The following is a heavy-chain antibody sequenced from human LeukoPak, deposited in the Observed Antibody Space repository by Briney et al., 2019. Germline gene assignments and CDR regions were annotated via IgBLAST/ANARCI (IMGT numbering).Heavy chain of an antibody. D-gene: IGHD3-10*01. CDR1: GFTFSSYS. J-gene: IGHJ4*02. V-gene: IGHV3-21*01. CDR2: ISSSSSYI. CDR3: ARDSLGGARITMVRGVIIQGFDY. Sequence: GGSLRLSCAASGFTFSSYSMNWVRQAPGKGLEWVSSISSSSSYIYYADSVKGRFTISRDNAKNSLYLQMNSLRAEHTAVYYCARDSLGGARITMVRGVIIQGFDYWGQGTLVTVSS.